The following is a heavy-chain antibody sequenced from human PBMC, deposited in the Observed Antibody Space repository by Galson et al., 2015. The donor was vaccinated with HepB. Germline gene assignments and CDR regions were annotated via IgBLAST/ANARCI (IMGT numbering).Heavy chain of an antibody. V-gene: IGHV3-30*04. Sequence: SLRLSCAASGFTFSSYAMHWVRQAPGKGLEWVAVISYDGSNKYYADSVKGRFTISRDNSKNTLYLQMNSLRAEDTAVYYCARDGVTMVREGGTLVYYFDYWGQGTLVTVSS. CDR3: ARDGVTMVREGGTLVYYFDY. CDR2: ISYDGSNK. J-gene: IGHJ4*02. D-gene: IGHD3-10*01. CDR1: GFTFSSYA.